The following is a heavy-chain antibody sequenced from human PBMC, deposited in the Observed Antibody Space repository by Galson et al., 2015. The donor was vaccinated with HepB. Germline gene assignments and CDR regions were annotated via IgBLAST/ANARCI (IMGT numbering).Heavy chain of an antibody. J-gene: IGHJ5*02. V-gene: IGHV5-51*01. CDR2: IYPGDSDT. CDR3: ARHSRIQLWLTSFDP. CDR1: GYTFTNYW. Sequence: QSGAEVKKPGESLKISCKGSGYTFTNYWIGWVRQMPGKGLEWMGIIYPGDSDTKYSPSFQGQVTISADKSTSTAYLHWSSLKASDTAMYYCARHSRIQLWLTSFDPWGQGTLVTVSS. D-gene: IGHD5-18*01.